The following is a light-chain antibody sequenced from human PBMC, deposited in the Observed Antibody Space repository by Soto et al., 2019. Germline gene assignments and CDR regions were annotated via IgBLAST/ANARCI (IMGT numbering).Light chain of an antibody. Sequence: DIQMTQSPSSLSASVGDRVTITCRASQGVSTDLIWYQQRQGRAPKLLLYAASNLLGGVPSSFSGSGSGTNFTLTISSLQPEDFATYYGQQSYRTPHTFGQGPKLETK. CDR1: QGVSTD. V-gene: IGKV1-39*01. CDR3: QQSYRTPHT. J-gene: IGKJ2*01. CDR2: AAS.